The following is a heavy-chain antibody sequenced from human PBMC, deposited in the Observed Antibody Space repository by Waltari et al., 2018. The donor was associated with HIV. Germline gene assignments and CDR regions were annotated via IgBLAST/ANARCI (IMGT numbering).Heavy chain of an antibody. CDR2: IYYSGTT. D-gene: IGHD4-17*01. J-gene: IGHJ4*02. V-gene: IGHV4-59*01. CDR3: ARRKGYGDYGGGFYFDY. CDR1: GGSISSYY. Sequence: QVQLQESGPGLVKPSETLSLTCNVSGGSISSYYWSWIRQPPGKGLEGIGYIYYSGTTNSNPSLKSRGTISLDTSQNQFSLKLSSVTAADTAVYYCARRKGYGDYGGGFYFDYWGQGTLVTVSS.